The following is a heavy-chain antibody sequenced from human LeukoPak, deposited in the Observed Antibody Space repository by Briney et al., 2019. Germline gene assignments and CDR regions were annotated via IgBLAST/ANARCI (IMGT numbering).Heavy chain of an antibody. CDR3: AREGYGDRYFDY. V-gene: IGHV4-34*01. Sequence: SETLSLTCAVYGGSFSGYYWSWIRQPPGKGLEWIGEINHSGSTNYNPSLKSRVTISVDTSKNQFSLKLSSVTAADTAVYYCAREGYGDRYFDYWGQGTLVTVSS. D-gene: IGHD4-17*01. J-gene: IGHJ4*02. CDR1: GGSFSGYY. CDR2: INHSGST.